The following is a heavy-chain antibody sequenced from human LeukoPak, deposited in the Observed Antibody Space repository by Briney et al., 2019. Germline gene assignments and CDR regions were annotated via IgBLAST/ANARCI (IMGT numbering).Heavy chain of an antibody. D-gene: IGHD2-2*01. J-gene: IGHJ6*02. CDR1: GGSISSSSYY. V-gene: IGHV4-39*01. CDR2: IYYSGST. CDR3: ARPGHGYCSSTSCPYYYYYGMDV. Sequence: SETLSLTCTVSGGSISSSSYYWGWIRQPPGKGLEWIGSIYYSGSTYYNPSLKSRVTISVDTSKNQSSLKLSSVTAADTAVYYCARPGHGYCSSTSCPYYYYYGMDVWGQGTTVTVSS.